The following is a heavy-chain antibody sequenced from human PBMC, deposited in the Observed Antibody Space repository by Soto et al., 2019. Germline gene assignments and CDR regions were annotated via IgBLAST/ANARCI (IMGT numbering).Heavy chain of an antibody. CDR1: GYIFTAYS. J-gene: IGHJ1*01. D-gene: IGHD2-15*01. CDR2: VNPSGGST. V-gene: IGHV1-46*01. Sequence: QVQLVQSGAEVKKPGASVKVSCKASGYIFTAYSMHWVRQAPGQGLEWMGVVNPSGGSTNYAQKCQGRITMTRDTSTSTVYMDLSSLTSEDTAVYYCAREENCSDGICYSEYFQRWGQGPLVTVSS. CDR3: AREENCSDGICYSEYFQR.